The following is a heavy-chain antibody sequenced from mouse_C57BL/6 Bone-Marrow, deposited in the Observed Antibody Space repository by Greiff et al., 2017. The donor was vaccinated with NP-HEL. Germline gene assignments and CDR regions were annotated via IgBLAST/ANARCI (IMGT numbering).Heavy chain of an antibody. Sequence: EVQGVESGGGLVKPGGSLKLSCAASGFTFSSYAMSWVRQTPEKRLEWVATISDGGSYTYYPDNVKGRFTISRDNAKNNLYLQMSHLKSEDTAMYYCAREATVVATYAMDYWSQGTSVTVSS. CDR2: ISDGGSYT. CDR3: AREATVVATYAMDY. J-gene: IGHJ4*01. V-gene: IGHV5-4*01. CDR1: GFTFSSYA. D-gene: IGHD1-1*01.